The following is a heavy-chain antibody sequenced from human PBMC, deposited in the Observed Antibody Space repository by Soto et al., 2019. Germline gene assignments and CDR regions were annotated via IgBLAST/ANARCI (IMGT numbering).Heavy chain of an antibody. CDR3: ARDDVLCDGGRCYGVPLDV. CDR2: IQSGGPT. D-gene: IGHD2-15*01. CDR1: GFTVSSKY. J-gene: IGHJ6*04. V-gene: IGHV3-66*01. Sequence: EVQLVESGGGLVQPGGSLRLSCTASGFTVSSKYMSWVRQAPGKGLEWVSLIQSGGPTYYADSVKGRFTISRDTSENTVHLQMDSMTGGDTAVYYCARDDVLCDGGRCYGVPLDVWGKATTVTVSS.